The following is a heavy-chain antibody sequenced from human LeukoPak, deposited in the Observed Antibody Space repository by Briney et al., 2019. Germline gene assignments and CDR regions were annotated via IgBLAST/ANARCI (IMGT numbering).Heavy chain of an antibody. J-gene: IGHJ3*02. D-gene: IGHD3-22*01. CDR2: IYYSGST. Sequence: SETLSLTCTVSGGSISSSSYYWGWIRQPPGKGLEWIGSIYYSGSTYYNPSLKSRVTISVDTSKSQFSLKLSSVTAADTAVYYCARVGGITMIVVLITDAFDIWGQGTMVTVSS. V-gene: IGHV4-39*07. CDR3: ARVGGITMIVVLITDAFDI. CDR1: GGSISSSSYY.